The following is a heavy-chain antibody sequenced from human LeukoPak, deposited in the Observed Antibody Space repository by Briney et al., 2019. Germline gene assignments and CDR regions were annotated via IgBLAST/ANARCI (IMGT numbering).Heavy chain of an antibody. CDR3: AGGGFYAFDI. CDR2: IYHSGST. D-gene: IGHD2-15*01. CDR1: GGSISSGGYS. J-gene: IGHJ3*02. V-gene: IGHV4-30-2*01. Sequence: SETLSLTCADSGGSISSGGYSWSWIRQPPGKGLEWIGYIYHSGSTYYNPSLKSRVTISVDRSKNQFSLKLSSVTAADTAVYYCAGGGFYAFDIWGQGTMVTVSS.